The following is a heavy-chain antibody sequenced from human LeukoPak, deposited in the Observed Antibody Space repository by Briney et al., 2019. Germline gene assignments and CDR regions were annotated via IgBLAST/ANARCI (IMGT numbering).Heavy chain of an antibody. V-gene: IGHV3-7*01. Sequence: PGGSLRLSCAASGFTFSSYWMSWVRQAPGKGLEWVANIKQDGSEKYYVDSVKGRFTISRDNAKNSLYLQMNSLRAEDTAVYYCARDRDQLLYGDWFDPWAQGTLVTVSS. CDR3: ARDRDQLLYGDWFDP. J-gene: IGHJ5*02. D-gene: IGHD2-2*02. CDR2: IKQDGSEK. CDR1: GFTFSSYW.